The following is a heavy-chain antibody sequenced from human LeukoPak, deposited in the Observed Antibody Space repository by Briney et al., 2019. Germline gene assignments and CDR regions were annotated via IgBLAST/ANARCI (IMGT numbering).Heavy chain of an antibody. CDR3: ARLIAVAGLDY. V-gene: IGHV3-21*01. Sequence: GGSLRLSCAASGFTFSTYSMNWVRQAPGKGLEWVSSISSSSYIYYADSVKGRFTISRDNAKNSLYLQMNSLRAEDTAVYYCARLIAVAGLDYWGQGTLVTVSS. D-gene: IGHD6-19*01. CDR1: GFTFSTYS. CDR2: ISSSSYI. J-gene: IGHJ4*02.